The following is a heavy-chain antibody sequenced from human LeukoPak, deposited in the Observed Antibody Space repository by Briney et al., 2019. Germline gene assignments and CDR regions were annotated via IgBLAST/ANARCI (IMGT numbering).Heavy chain of an antibody. V-gene: IGHV4-61*02. CDR3: ARGEIYSGYYFDY. D-gene: IGHD1-26*01. J-gene: IGHJ4*02. CDR1: GGSISSGSYY. Sequence: SQTLSLTCTVSGGSISSGSYYWSWIRQPAGKGLEWIGRIYTSGSTNYNPSLKSRVTISVDTSKNQFSLKLRSVTAADTAVYYCARGEIYSGYYFDYWGQGTLVTVSS. CDR2: IYTSGST.